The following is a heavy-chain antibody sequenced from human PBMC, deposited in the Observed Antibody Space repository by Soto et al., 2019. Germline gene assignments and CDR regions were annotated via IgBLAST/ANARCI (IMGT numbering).Heavy chain of an antibody. V-gene: IGHV4-31*03. J-gene: IGHJ4*02. D-gene: IGHD6-13*01. CDR1: GGSISSGGYY. Sequence: QVQLQESGPGLVKPSQTLSLTCTVSGGSISSGGYYWSWIRQHPGKGLEWIGYIYYSGSTYYNPSLKSRVTISVDTSQIQVSLKLSSVTAAETAVYYGARSRIAAAGLFDYWGQGTLVTVSS. CDR2: IYYSGST. CDR3: ARSRIAAAGLFDY.